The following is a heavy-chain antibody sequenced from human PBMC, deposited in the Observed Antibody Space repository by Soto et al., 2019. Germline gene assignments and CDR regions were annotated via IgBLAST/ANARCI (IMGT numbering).Heavy chain of an antibody. J-gene: IGHJ5*02. D-gene: IGHD3-3*01. CDR2: ISYSGST. CDR3: ARHGGFWSGYLQHKWFDP. V-gene: IGHV4-59*08. CDR1: GGSISTYY. Sequence: SETLSLTCNVSGGSISTYYWNWIRQPPGKGLEWIGYISYSGSTNYNPSLKSRVTISVDTSKNHFSLNLSSVTAADTAVYYCARHGGFWSGYLQHKWFDPWGQGTLVTVSS.